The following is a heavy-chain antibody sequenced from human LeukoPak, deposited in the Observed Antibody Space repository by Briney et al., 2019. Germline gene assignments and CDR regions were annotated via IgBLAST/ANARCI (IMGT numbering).Heavy chain of an antibody. CDR2: ISYDGSNK. D-gene: IGHD4-23*01. J-gene: IGHJ4*02. Sequence: GGSLRLSCAASGFTFSSYGMHWVRQAPGKGLEWVAVISYDGSNKYYADSVKGRFTISRDNSKNTLYLQMNSLRAEDTAVYYCAKDLRTTVVVDYWGQGTLVTVSS. CDR3: AKDLRTTVVVDY. CDR1: GFTFSSYG. V-gene: IGHV3-30*18.